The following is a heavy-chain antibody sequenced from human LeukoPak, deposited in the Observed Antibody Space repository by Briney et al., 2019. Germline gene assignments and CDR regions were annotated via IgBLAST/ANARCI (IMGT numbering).Heavy chain of an antibody. CDR2: IYYSGST. CDR3: ARVLSGRSTYFDY. CDR1: GVSVSSGSYY. V-gene: IGHV4-61*01. Sequence: SETLSLTCTVSGVSVSSGSYYWSWIRQPPGKGLEWIGYIYYSGSTNYNPSLKSRVTISVDTSKNQFSLKLSSVTAADTAVYYCARVLSGRSTYFDYWGQGTLVTVSS. J-gene: IGHJ4*02. D-gene: IGHD6-13*01.